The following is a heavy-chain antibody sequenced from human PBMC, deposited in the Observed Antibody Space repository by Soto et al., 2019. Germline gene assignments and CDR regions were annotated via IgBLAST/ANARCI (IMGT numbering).Heavy chain of an antibody. J-gene: IGHJ4*02. CDR1: GGSITNSGYY. V-gene: IGHV4-39*01. D-gene: IGHD3-22*01. CDR2: IFYSGST. Sequence: QLQLQESGPGLVKPSETLSLTCTVSGGSITNSGYYWGWVRQPPGKGLEWMGSIFYSGSTHYKPSLQSRVTISGDTSKNQFSLKLSSVTAADTAVYYCARTPDSSGYYFDYWGQGTLVTVSS. CDR3: ARTPDSSGYYFDY.